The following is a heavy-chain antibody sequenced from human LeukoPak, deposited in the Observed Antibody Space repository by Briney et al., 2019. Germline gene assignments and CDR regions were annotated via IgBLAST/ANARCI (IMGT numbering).Heavy chain of an antibody. CDR1: GFTFSTYS. D-gene: IGHD6-19*01. V-gene: IGHV3-21*01. CDR3: TRESPYSSGSQGNWFDP. Sequence: GGSLRLSCAASGFTFSTYSMNCVRQAPGKGLDWVSSMSPSSDSIYYADSVKGRFTISRDNANNSLSLQMNSLRAEDTGVYYCTRESPYSSGSQGNWFDPWGQGTLVTVSP. CDR2: MSPSSDSI. J-gene: IGHJ5*02.